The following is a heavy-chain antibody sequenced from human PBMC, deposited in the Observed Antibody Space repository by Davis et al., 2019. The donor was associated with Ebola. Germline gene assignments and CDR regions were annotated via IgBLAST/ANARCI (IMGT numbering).Heavy chain of an antibody. CDR2: IIPIFGTA. Sequence: AASVTVSCKASGGTFSSYAISWVRQAPGQGLEWMGGIIPIFGTANYAQKFQGRVTMTTDTSTSTAYMELRSLRSDDTAVYYCARLILWFGELAGEYYFDYWGQGTLVTVSS. D-gene: IGHD3-10*01. CDR1: GGTFSSYA. V-gene: IGHV1-69*05. J-gene: IGHJ4*02. CDR3: ARLILWFGELAGEYYFDY.